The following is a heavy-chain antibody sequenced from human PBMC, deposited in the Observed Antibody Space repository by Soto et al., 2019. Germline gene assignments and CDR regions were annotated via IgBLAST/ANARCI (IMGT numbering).Heavy chain of an antibody. J-gene: IGHJ4*02. CDR2: IYYSGST. D-gene: IGHD4-17*01. CDR1: GGSISSGGYY. V-gene: IGHV4-31*03. CDR3: ARQKVSRFYGEVDCFDY. Sequence: PSETLSLTCTVSGGSISSGGYYWSWIRQHPGKGLEWIGYIYYSGSTYYNPSLKSRVTISVDTSNKHLSLHLSSVTAADTAVYYCARQKVSRFYGEVDCFDYWGLGTLVTVSS.